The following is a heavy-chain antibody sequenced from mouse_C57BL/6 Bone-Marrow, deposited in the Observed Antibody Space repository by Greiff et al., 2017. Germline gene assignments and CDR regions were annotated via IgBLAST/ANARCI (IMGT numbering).Heavy chain of an antibody. Sequence: EVKVVESGGGLVQPGGSLKLSCAASGFTFSDYYMYWVRQTPEKRLEWVAYISNGGGSTYYPDTVKGRFTISRDNAKNTLYLQMSRLKSEDTAMYYCARQGLLRRYFDGGGTGTTVTVSS. D-gene: IGHD2-3*01. J-gene: IGHJ1*03. CDR3: ARQGLLRRYFDG. CDR2: ISNGGGST. CDR1: GFTFSDYY. V-gene: IGHV5-12*01.